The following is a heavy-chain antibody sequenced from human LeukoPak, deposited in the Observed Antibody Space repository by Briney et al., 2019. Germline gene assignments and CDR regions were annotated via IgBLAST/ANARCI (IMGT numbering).Heavy chain of an antibody. CDR2: ISGSGGST. D-gene: IGHD1-14*01. J-gene: IGHJ6*02. V-gene: IGHV3-23*01. CDR1: GFTFSMYA. Sequence: PGGSLRLSCAASGFTFSMYAMNWVRQAPGKGLEWVSGISGSGGSTCYADSVKGRFTISRDNSKNTLYLQMNSLRAEDTAVYHCAKGRKSYYYGMDVWGQGTTVTVSS. CDR3: AKGRKSYYYGMDV.